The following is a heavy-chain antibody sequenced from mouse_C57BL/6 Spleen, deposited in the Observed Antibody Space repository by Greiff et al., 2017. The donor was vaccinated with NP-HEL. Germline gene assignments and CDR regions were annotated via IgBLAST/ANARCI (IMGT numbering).Heavy chain of an antibody. CDR3: ARIYDGYYYAMDY. CDR2: IYPGSGST. D-gene: IGHD2-3*01. V-gene: IGHV1-55*01. J-gene: IGHJ4*01. Sequence: QVQLQQPGAELVKPGASVKMSCKASGHTFTSYWITWVKQRPGQGLEWIGDIYPGSGSTNYNEKFKSKATLTVDTSSSTAYMQLSSLTSEDSAVYYCARIYDGYYYAMDYWGQGTSVTVSS. CDR1: GHTFTSYW.